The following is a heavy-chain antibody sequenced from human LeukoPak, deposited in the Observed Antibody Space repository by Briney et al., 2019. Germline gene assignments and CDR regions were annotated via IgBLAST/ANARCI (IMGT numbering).Heavy chain of an antibody. V-gene: IGHV1-18*01. CDR1: GYTFTSYG. Sequence: ASVKVSCKASGYTFTSYGISWVRQAPGQGLERMGWISAYNGNTNYAQKLQGRVTMTTDTSTSTAYMELRSLRSDDTAVYYCARALAYDFWSGYYLWGQGTLVTVSS. J-gene: IGHJ4*02. D-gene: IGHD3-3*01. CDR2: ISAYNGNT. CDR3: ARALAYDFWSGYYL.